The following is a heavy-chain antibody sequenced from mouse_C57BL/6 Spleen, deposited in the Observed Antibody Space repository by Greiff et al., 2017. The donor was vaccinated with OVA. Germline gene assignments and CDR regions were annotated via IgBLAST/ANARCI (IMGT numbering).Heavy chain of an antibody. CDR3: ARYVTTVGYFDY. CDR1: GYTFTSYW. V-gene: IGHV1-69*01. CDR2: IDPSDSYT. D-gene: IGHD1-1*01. Sequence: QVQLQQPGAELVMPGASVKLSCKASGYTFTSYWMHWVKQRPGQGLEWIGEIDPSDSYTNYNQKFKGKSTLTVDKSSSTAYMQLSSLTSEDSAVYYCARYVTTVGYFDYWGQGTTLTVSS. J-gene: IGHJ2*01.